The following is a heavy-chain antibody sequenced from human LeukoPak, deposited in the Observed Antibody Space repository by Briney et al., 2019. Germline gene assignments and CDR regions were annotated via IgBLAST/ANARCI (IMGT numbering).Heavy chain of an antibody. D-gene: IGHD5-18*01. CDR3: ARSPDDTYGPDNNYYFYMDA. CDR1: GFTFHDYG. CDR2: INWNGDNP. V-gene: IGHV3-20*04. Sequence: GGSLRLSCAASGFTFHDYGMTWVRQAPGKGLEWVSSINWNGDNPEYAESVKGRFTISRDHAKTSLYLQMNSLRAEDTALYYCARSPDDTYGPDNNYYFYMDAWGKGTTVTVSS. J-gene: IGHJ6*03.